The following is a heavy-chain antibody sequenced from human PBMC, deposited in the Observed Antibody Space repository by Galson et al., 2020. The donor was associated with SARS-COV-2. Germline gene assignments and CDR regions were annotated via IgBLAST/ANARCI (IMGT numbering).Heavy chain of an antibody. CDR1: GFTFSSYG. V-gene: IGHV3-33*01. CDR3: ARDYCSSTSCYSDY. Sequence: GGSLRLSCAASGFTFSSYGMHWVRQAPGKGLEWVAIIWYDGSNKYYADSVKGRFTISRDNSKNTLYLQMNSLRAEDTAVYYCARDYCSSTSCYSDYWGQGTLVTVSS. D-gene: IGHD2-2*02. CDR2: IWYDGSNK. J-gene: IGHJ4*02.